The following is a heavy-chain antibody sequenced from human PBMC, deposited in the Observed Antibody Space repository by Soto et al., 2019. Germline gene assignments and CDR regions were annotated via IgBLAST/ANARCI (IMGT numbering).Heavy chain of an antibody. Sequence: QINLIESGPTLVKPTQPLTLTCTFSGFSLSTSGAAVGWVRQPPGRALEWLALIYWDGDKRYNASLGNSLTNTNEQSMNQVVHTVTNVDPADTATYYCAHRATMTFFGLIIDNGIWFDPWGQGNRVIVSS. CDR1: GFSLSTSGAA. V-gene: IGHV2-5*02. D-gene: IGHD3-22*01. CDR2: IYWDGDK. J-gene: IGHJ5*02. CDR3: AHRATMTFFGLIIDNGIWFDP.